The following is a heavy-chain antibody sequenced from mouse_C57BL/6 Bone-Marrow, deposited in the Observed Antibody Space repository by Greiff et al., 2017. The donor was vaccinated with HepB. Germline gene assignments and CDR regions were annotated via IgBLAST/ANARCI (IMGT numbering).Heavy chain of an antibody. CDR2: ISDGGSYT. J-gene: IGHJ3*01. CDR1: GFTFSSYA. Sequence: EVHLVESGGGLVKPGGSLKLSCAASGFTFSSYAMSWVRQTPEKRLEWVATISDGGSYTYYPDNVKGRFTISRDNAKNNLYLQMSHLKSEDTAMYYCARDPGGPWFAYWGQGTLVTVSA. D-gene: IGHD3-3*01. V-gene: IGHV5-4*01. CDR3: ARDPGGPWFAY.